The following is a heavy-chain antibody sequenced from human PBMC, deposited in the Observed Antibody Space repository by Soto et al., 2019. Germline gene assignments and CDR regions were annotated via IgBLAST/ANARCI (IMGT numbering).Heavy chain of an antibody. D-gene: IGHD2-15*01. V-gene: IGHV4-59*08. J-gene: IGHJ6*03. CDR1: GDSIISYY. CDR2: IYYSGIT. Sequence: QVQLQESGPGLVKPSETLSLTCTVSGDSIISYYWSWIRQPPGKGLEWIGYIYYSGITNYSPSLQSRATISRASSTNQFSLTLSSVTAADTAVYYCARLTAMKLSGLSYSYHYIGVWGKGTTVIVSS. CDR3: ARLTAMKLSGLSYSYHYIGV.